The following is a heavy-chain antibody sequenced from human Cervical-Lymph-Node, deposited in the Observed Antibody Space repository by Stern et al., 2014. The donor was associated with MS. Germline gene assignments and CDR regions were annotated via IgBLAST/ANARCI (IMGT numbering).Heavy chain of an antibody. Sequence: VQLVESGAEVKKPGSSVKVSCKASGDTFISYAITWVRQAPGQGLEWMGDIIPMCGTANYAKKFKARVTITEDKSTSTAYMEVNSLNSEDTAVYYCAGPRYNSWGQGTQVIVSS. CDR1: GDTFISYA. J-gene: IGHJ4*02. CDR2: IIPMCGTA. D-gene: IGHD3-9*01. V-gene: IGHV1-69*06. CDR3: AGPRYNS.